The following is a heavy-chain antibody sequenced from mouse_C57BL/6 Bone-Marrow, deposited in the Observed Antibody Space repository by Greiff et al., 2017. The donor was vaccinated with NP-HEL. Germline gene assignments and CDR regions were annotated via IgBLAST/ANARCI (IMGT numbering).Heavy chain of an antibody. V-gene: IGHV5-4*01. CDR3: ARPYYYGSSPYWYFDV. J-gene: IGHJ1*03. D-gene: IGHD1-1*01. CDR1: GFTFSSYA. Sequence: EVHLVESGGGLVKPGGSLKLSCAASGFTFSSYAMSWVRQTPEKRLEWVATISDGGSYTYYPDNVKGRFTISRDNAKNNLYLQLSHLKSEDTAMYYCARPYYYGSSPYWYFDVWGTGTTVTVSS. CDR2: ISDGGSYT.